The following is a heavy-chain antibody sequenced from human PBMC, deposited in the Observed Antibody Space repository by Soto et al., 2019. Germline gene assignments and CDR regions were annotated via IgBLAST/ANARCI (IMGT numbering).Heavy chain of an antibody. CDR3: ATHTPYYDFWSGYYGNSNYYYYYGMDV. V-gene: IGHV1-24*01. CDR1: GYTLTELS. J-gene: IGHJ6*02. Sequence: ASVKVSCKVSGYTLTELSMHWVRQAPGKGLERMGGFDPEDGETIYAQKFQGRVTMTEDTSTDTAYIELSSLRSEDTAVYYCATHTPYYDFWSGYYGNSNYYYYYGMDVWGQGTTVTVSS. D-gene: IGHD3-3*01. CDR2: FDPEDGET.